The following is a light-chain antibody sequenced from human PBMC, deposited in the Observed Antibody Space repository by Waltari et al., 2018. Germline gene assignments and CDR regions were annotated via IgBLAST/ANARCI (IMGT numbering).Light chain of an antibody. J-gene: IGLJ2*01. CDR3: CSYAGSSTLL. V-gene: IGLV2-23*02. CDR2: EVI. Sequence: QSALTQPASVSGSPGQSITISCTGTSSDVGNYNLVSWYQQHPGKAPKLMIYEVIKRPSGVSNRFSGSKSGNTASLTISGLRAEDEADYYCCSYAGSSTLLFGGGTKLTVL. CDR1: SSDVGNYNL.